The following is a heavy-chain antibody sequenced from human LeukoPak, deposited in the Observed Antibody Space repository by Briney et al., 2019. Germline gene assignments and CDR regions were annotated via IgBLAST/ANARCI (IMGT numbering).Heavy chain of an antibody. J-gene: IGHJ5*02. D-gene: IGHD2-2*01. CDR1: GGTFSSYA. Sequence: SVKVSCKASGGTFSSYAISWVRQAPGQGLEWMGRIIPIFGTANYAQKFQGRVTITTDESTSTAYMELSSLRSEDTAVYYCAHGSVVPAAHNWFDPRGQGTLVTVSS. V-gene: IGHV1-69*05. CDR3: AHGSVVPAAHNWFDP. CDR2: IIPIFGTA.